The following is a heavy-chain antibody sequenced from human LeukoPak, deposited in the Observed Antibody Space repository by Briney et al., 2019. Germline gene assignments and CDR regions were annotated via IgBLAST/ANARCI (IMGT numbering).Heavy chain of an antibody. CDR2: IYYSGST. Sequence: SETLSLTCTVSGGSISSYYWSWIRQPPGKGLERIGYIYYSGSTNYIPSLTSRVTISVDMSKNQFSLKLTSVTAADTAVYYCARHLRGYSYGPFDYWGQGTLVTVSS. CDR3: ARHLRGYSYGPFDY. CDR1: GGSISSYY. J-gene: IGHJ4*02. V-gene: IGHV4-59*08. D-gene: IGHD5-18*01.